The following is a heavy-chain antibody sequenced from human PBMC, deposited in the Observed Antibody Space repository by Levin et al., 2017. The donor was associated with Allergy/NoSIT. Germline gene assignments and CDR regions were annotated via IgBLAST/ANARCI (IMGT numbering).Heavy chain of an antibody. J-gene: IGHJ4*02. CDR2: ISYDGSNK. Sequence: GGSLRLSCAASGFTFSSYAMHWVRQAPGKGLEWVAVISYDGSNKYYADSVKGRFTISRDNSKNTLYLQMNSLRAEDTAVYYCARDVGVAVAAYFDYWGQGTLVTVSS. CDR3: ARDVGVAVAAYFDY. CDR1: GFTFSSYA. D-gene: IGHD6-19*01. V-gene: IGHV3-30-3*01.